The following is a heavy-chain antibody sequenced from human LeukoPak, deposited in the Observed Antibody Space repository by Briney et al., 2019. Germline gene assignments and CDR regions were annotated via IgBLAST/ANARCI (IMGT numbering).Heavy chain of an antibody. CDR1: GYTFTGYY. J-gene: IGHJ3*02. V-gene: IGHV1-2*02. CDR2: INPNSGGT. Sequence: ASVKVSCKASGYTFTGYYMHWVRQAPGQGLEWTGWINPNSGGTNYAQKFQGRVTMTRDTSISTAHMELSRLRSDDTAVYYCARRVGDAFDIWGQGTMVTVSS. CDR3: ARRVGDAFDI.